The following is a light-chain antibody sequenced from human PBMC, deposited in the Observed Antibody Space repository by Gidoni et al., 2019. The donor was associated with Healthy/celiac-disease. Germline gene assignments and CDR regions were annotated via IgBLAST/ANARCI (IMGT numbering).Light chain of an antibody. CDR2: AAS. CDR1: QDISDY. CDR3: QKYNSVPFT. J-gene: IGKJ3*01. Sequence: DIQMTRPPSSLSASVGDRVTITCRASQDISDYLAWYQQKPGKIPKLLIYAASTLQSGVPSRFSGSGSGTDFTLTISSLQPEDVATYYCQKYNSVPFTFGPGTKVDIK. V-gene: IGKV1-27*01.